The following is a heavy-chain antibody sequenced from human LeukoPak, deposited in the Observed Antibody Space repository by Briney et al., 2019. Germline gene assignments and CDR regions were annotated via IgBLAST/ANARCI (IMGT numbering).Heavy chain of an antibody. D-gene: IGHD3-22*01. V-gene: IGHV3-23*01. CDR1: GFTFSSYA. Sequence: GGSLRLSCAASGFTFSSYAMSWVRQAPGKGLEWVSAISGSGGSTYYADSVKGRFTISRDNSKSTLYLQMNSLRAEDTAVYYCAKDRYYYDSSGYYSNLDYWGQGTLVTVSS. CDR3: AKDRYYYDSSGYYSNLDY. J-gene: IGHJ4*02. CDR2: ISGSGGST.